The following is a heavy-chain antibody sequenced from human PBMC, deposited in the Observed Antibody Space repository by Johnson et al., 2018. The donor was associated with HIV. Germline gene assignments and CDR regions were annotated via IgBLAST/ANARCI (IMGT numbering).Heavy chain of an antibody. CDR1: GFTFSSYG. D-gene: IGHD6-6*01. V-gene: IGHV3-30*02. CDR2: IRYDGSNK. Sequence: QVQLVESRGVLVQPGGSLRLSCAASGFTFSSYGMHWVRQAPGKGLEWVAFIRYDGSNKYYADSVKGRFTISRDNSKNTLYLQMNSLRAEDTAVYYCAKAVAARPQGNDGAFDIWGQGTMVTVSS. J-gene: IGHJ3*02. CDR3: AKAVAARPQGNDGAFDI.